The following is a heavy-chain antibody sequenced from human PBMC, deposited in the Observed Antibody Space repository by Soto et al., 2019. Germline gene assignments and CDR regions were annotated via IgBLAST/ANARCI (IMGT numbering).Heavy chain of an antibody. V-gene: IGHV3-23*01. CDR1: GFTFSSDA. CDR3: AKDRGGQCLVLDGLDY. Sequence: EVQLLESGGGLVQPGGSLRLACAASGFTFSSDAMSWVRQAPGKGLEWVSAISGSGGSTYYADSVKGRFTISRDNSKNTLYLQMNSLRAEDTAVYYCAKDRGGQCLVLDGLDYWGQGTLVTVSS. CDR2: ISGSGGST. D-gene: IGHD6-19*01. J-gene: IGHJ4*02.